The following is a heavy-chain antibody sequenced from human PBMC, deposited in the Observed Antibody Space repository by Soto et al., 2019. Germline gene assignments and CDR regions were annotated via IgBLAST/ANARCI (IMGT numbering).Heavy chain of an antibody. CDR2: IIPIPGTA. CDR1: GGTFGSYA. V-gene: IGHV1-69*01. J-gene: IGHJ6*02. Sequence: QVQLVQSGAEVKKPGSSVKVSCKASGGTFGSYAIRWVRQAPGQGLEWMGGIIPIPGTANYAQKFQGRVTMAADESTRTAYMELSSLRSEDTAVYYCARSQGSSTSLEIYYYYYYGMDVWGQGTTVTVSS. CDR3: ARSQGSSTSLEIYYYYYYGMDV. D-gene: IGHD2-2*01.